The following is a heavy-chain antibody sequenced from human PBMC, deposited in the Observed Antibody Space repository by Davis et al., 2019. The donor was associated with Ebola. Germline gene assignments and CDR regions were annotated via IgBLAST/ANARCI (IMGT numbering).Heavy chain of an antibody. CDR3: ARVGCTGGVCYTLDY. CDR1: GGTFSSYA. CDR2: IIPIFGTA. J-gene: IGHJ4*02. D-gene: IGHD2-8*02. V-gene: IGHV1-69*13. Sequence: SVKVSCKASGGTFSSYAISWVRQAPGQGLEWMGGIIPIFGTANYAQKFQGRVTITADESTSTAYMELSSLRSDDTAVYYCARVGCTGGVCYTLDYWGQGTLVTVSS.